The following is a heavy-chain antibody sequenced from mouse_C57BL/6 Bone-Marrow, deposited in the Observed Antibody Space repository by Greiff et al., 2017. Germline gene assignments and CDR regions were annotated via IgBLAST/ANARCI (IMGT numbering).Heavy chain of an antibody. D-gene: IGHD2-4*01. V-gene: IGHV1-69*01. CDR2: IDPSDSYT. CDR3: ARCDYDWGFYAMDY. J-gene: IGHJ4*01. Sequence: QVQLQQPGAELVMPGASVKLSCKASGYTFTSYWMHWVKQRPGQGLEWIGEIDPSDSYTNYNQKFKGKSTLTVDKSSSTAYMPLSSLTSEDSAVYYCARCDYDWGFYAMDYWGQGTSVTVSS. CDR1: GYTFTSYW.